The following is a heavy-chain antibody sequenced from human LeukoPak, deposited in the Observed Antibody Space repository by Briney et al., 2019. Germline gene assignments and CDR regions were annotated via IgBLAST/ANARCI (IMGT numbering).Heavy chain of an antibody. Sequence: ASVKVSCKASGYTFTSYDIDWVRQATGQGLEWMGWMNPNSGNTGYAQKFQGRVTMTRNTSISTAYMELSSLRAEDTALYYCAKVRGDWRDAFDIWGQGTMVTVSS. CDR2: MNPNSGNT. J-gene: IGHJ3*02. CDR1: GYTFTSYD. D-gene: IGHD2-21*02. V-gene: IGHV1-8*01. CDR3: AKVRGDWRDAFDI.